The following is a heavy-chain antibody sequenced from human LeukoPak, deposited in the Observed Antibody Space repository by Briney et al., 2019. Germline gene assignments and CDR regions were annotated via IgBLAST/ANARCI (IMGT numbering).Heavy chain of an antibody. CDR3: AKGSREPGGRRDGYNAAFDI. CDR2: ISYDGSNK. D-gene: IGHD5-24*01. V-gene: IGHV3-30*18. Sequence: PGGSLRLSCAASGFTFSSYGMHWVRQAPGKGLEWVAVISYDGSNKYYADSVKGRFTISRDNSKNTLYLQMNSLRAEDTAEYYCAKGSREPGGRRDGYNAAFDIWGQGTMVTVSS. CDR1: GFTFSSYG. J-gene: IGHJ3*02.